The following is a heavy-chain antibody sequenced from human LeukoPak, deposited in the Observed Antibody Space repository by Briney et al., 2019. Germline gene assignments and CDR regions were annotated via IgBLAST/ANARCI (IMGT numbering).Heavy chain of an antibody. CDR2: IYYSGST. J-gene: IGHJ4*02. CDR3: ARGATIPNRFDY. V-gene: IGHV4-59*01. D-gene: IGHD5-12*01. CDR1: GGSISSYY. Sequence: SETLSLTCTVSGGSISSYYWSWIRQPPGKGLEWIGYIYYSGSTNYNPSPKSRVTISVDTSKNQFSLKLSSVTAADTAVYYCARGATIPNRFDYWGQGTLVTVSS.